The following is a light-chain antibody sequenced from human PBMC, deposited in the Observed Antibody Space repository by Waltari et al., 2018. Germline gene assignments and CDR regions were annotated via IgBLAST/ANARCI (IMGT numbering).Light chain of an antibody. V-gene: IGKV3-20*01. Sequence: EIVLTQSPGTLSLSPGERATISCRASQSVTNNYLAWYQQNRGRAPRAPIYGASSRASGVPDRFSGSGSGTDFTLTISRLEPEDFAVYYCQQYGTSLSTFGQGTRVEIK. CDR2: GAS. CDR3: QQYGTSLST. CDR1: QSVTNNY. J-gene: IGKJ1*01.